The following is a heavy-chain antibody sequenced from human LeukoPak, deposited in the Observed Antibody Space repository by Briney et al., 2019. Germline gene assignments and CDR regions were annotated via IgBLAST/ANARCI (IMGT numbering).Heavy chain of an antibody. CDR2: MNPNSGNT. J-gene: IGHJ4*02. CDR3: ARGGYNYGSGSYYTFDY. Sequence: ASVKVSCKASGYTFTSYDINWVRQATGQGLEWMGWMNPNSGNTGYAQKFQGRVTMTRNTSISTAYMELSSLRSEDTAVYYCARGGYNYGSGSYYTFDYWGQGTLVTVSS. CDR1: GYTFTSYD. V-gene: IGHV1-8*01. D-gene: IGHD3-10*01.